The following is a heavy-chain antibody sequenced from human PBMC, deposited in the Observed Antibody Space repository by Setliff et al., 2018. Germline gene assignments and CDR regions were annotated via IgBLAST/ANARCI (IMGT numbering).Heavy chain of an antibody. CDR2: IDWDDDK. J-gene: IGHJ5*02. D-gene: IGHD3-22*01. CDR1: GFSLSTSGMC. V-gene: IGHV2-70*11. CDR3: ARSQYYYDSGGYYVYWFDP. Sequence: SGPTLVNPTQTLTLTCTFSGFSLSTSGMCVSWIRQPPGKALEWLARIDWDDDKYYSTSLKTRLTISKDTSKNQVVLTMTNMDPVDTATYYCARSQYYYDSGGYYVYWFDPWGQGTLVTVSS.